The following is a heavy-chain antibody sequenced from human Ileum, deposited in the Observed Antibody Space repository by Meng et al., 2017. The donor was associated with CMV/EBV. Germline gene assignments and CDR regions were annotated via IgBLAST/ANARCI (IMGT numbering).Heavy chain of an antibody. Sequence: GESLKISCAASGFTYSSSAMSWVSQAPGKGLEWVSGTNGGSGGSTFYADSVKGRFTIPRDNSKNTLYAQVNCLRAEDTALYYCAKAGGYDPYFFDYWGQRPLVTVSS. CDR2: TNGGSGGST. V-gene: IGHV3-23*01. CDR3: AKAGGYDPYFFDY. D-gene: IGHD5-12*01. J-gene: IGHJ4*02. CDR1: GFTYSSSA.